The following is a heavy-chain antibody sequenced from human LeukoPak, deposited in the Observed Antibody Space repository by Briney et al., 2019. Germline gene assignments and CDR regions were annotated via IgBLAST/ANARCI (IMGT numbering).Heavy chain of an antibody. CDR2: IYYSGST. D-gene: IGHD5-18*01. V-gene: IGHV4-61*08. CDR3: ARWVGGYSYGGFGYFDY. J-gene: IGHJ4*02. CDR1: GGSISSGDYY. Sequence: SETLSLTCIVSGGSISSGDYYWSWIRQPPGKGLEWIGSIYYSGSTNYNPSLKSRVTISVDTSKNQFSLKMSSVTAADTAVYYCARWVGGYSYGGFGYFDYWGRGTLVTVSS.